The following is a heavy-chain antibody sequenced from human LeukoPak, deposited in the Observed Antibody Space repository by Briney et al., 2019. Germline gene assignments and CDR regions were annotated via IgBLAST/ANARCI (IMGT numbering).Heavy chain of an antibody. Sequence: GGSLRLSCAASGFTFSSYAMSWVRQAPGKGLEWVSAISGSGGSTYYADSVKGRFTISRDNSKNTLYLQMNSLRAEDTAVYYCAMEPTYISSSGYFDYWGQGTLVTVSS. CDR3: AMEPTYISSSGYFDY. V-gene: IGHV3-23*01. CDR1: GFTFSSYA. J-gene: IGHJ4*02. D-gene: IGHD6-6*01. CDR2: ISGSGGST.